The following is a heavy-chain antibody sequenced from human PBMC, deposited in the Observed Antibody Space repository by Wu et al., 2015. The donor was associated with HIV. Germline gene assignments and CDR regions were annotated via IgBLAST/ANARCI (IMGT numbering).Heavy chain of an antibody. D-gene: IGHD1-14*01. Sequence: QVQLLQSGAEVKKPGASVMVSCKASGYTFTDYYMYWVRQAPGQGLEWMGWINPNRGGTKYAQKFQGRVTFTADESTGTAYMEVSSLRSDDTAVFFCAREPPPGPXHHXRTYF. CDR1: GYTFTDYY. J-gene: IGHJ2*01. CDR2: INPNRGGT. V-gene: IGHV1-2*02. CDR3: AREPPPGPXHHXRTYF.